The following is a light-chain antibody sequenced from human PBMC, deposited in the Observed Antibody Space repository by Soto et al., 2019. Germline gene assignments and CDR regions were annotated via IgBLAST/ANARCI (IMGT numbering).Light chain of an antibody. J-gene: IGKJ2*01. CDR1: QSVSSY. Sequence: EIVLTQSPATLSFSTGERATLSCRASQSVSSYLAWYQQKPGQAPRLLIYDASNRATGIPARFSGGGSGTDFTLTISSLEPEDFAVYYCQQRFNWPRFTFGQGTKLEIK. CDR3: QQRFNWPRFT. CDR2: DAS. V-gene: IGKV3-11*01.